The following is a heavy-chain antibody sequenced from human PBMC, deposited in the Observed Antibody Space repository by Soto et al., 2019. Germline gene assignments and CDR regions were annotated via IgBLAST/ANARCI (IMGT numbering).Heavy chain of an antibody. CDR1: GASISGSTSY. CDR3: ARLFFCCSDYHRDQLAF. D-gene: IGHD1-1*01. Sequence: PSETLSLTCDVSGASISGSTSYWGWIRQPPGKGLEWIGNIYYSGRTYFNPSLKSRVTISVDTSKNQFSLKLSSVTAADTAVYYCARLFFCCSDYHRDQLAFWAQGTS. CDR2: IYYSGRT. V-gene: IGHV4-39*07. J-gene: IGHJ6*01.